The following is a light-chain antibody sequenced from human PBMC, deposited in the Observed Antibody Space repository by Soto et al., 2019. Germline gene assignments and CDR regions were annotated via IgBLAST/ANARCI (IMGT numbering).Light chain of an antibody. CDR3: LQHDNFPWT. CDR2: AAT. Sequence: DIQMTQSPSSLSASVGDRVTITCRASHSISIYLNWYQQKPGQAPKLLIYAATSLQSGVPSRFSGSGSGTDFPLTISSLQPEDFQTYYCLQHDNFPWTFGQATKVDI. CDR1: HSISIY. J-gene: IGKJ1*01. V-gene: IGKV1-39*01.